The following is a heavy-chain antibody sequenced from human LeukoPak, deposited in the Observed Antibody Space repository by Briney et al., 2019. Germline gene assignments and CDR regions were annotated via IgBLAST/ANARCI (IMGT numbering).Heavy chain of an antibody. CDR3: ASGPWELDY. CDR2: INTDGSST. J-gene: IGHJ4*02. CDR1: GFNFSSYW. Sequence: PGGSLILSCAASGFNFSSYWMHWVRQAPRKGLIWVSRINTDGSSTTYADSVTGRFTISRDNAKNTPYLQMSSLRAEDTAVYYCASGPWELDYWGQGTLVTVSS. V-gene: IGHV3-74*01. D-gene: IGHD4-23*01.